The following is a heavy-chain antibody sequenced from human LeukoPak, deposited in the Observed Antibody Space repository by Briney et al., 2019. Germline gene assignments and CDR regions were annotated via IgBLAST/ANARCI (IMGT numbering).Heavy chain of an antibody. Sequence: PGGSLRLSCADSGSTFSSYEMNWVRQAPGKGLEWVSYISSSGDTIYYADSVKGRFTISRDNAKNSLYLQMNSLRAEDTGLYYCARDRRLTFGGVIVPFDYWGQGTLVTVSS. CDR1: GSTFSSYE. CDR3: ARDRRLTFGGVIVPFDY. J-gene: IGHJ4*02. V-gene: IGHV3-48*03. CDR2: ISSSGDTI. D-gene: IGHD3-16*02.